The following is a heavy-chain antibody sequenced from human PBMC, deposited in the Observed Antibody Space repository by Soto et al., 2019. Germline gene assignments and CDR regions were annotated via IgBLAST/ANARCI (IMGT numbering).Heavy chain of an antibody. CDR3: ARPGIAAAGYYYYYYMDV. Sequence: SETLSLTCTVSGGSISSSSYYWGWIRQTPGKGMEWIGSIYYSGSTYYNPSLKSRVTISVDTSKNQFSLKLSSVTAADTAVYYCARPGIAAAGYYYYYYMDVWGKGTTVTVSS. CDR2: IYYSGST. D-gene: IGHD6-13*01. CDR1: GGSISSSSYY. J-gene: IGHJ6*03. V-gene: IGHV4-39*01.